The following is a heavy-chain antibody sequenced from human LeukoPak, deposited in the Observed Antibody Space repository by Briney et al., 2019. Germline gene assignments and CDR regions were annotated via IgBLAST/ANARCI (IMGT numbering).Heavy chain of an antibody. CDR2: ISSGSEII. CDR3: ARDYSGSGYELDY. J-gene: IGHJ4*02. V-gene: IGHV3-48*02. CDR1: GFTFSTYN. D-gene: IGHD5-12*01. Sequence: PGGSLRLSCAASGFTFSTYNMNWVRQAPGKGLEWVSFISSGSEIIYYADSVKGRFTVSRDNAKNSLYLQMNSLRDEDTAVYYCARDYSGSGYELDYWGQGTLVTVSS.